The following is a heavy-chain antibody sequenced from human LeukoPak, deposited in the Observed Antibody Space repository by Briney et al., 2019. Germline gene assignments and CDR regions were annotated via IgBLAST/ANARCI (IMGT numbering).Heavy chain of an antibody. CDR1: GGTFSNYA. D-gene: IGHD6-19*01. CDR2: ITPLFGTA. V-gene: IGHV1-69*01. J-gene: IGHJ4*02. CDR3: ARGVRYSSGWYLSLY. Sequence: ASVKVSCKASGGTFSNYAISWVRQAPGQGLEWMGGITPLFGTAKYAQKFQGRVTITADESTSTAYMELSSLRSEDTAVYYCARGVRYSSGWYLSLYWGQGTLVTVSS.